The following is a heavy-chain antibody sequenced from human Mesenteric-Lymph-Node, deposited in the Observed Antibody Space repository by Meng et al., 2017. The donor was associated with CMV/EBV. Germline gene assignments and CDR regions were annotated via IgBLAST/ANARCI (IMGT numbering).Heavy chain of an antibody. D-gene: IGHD6-6*01. V-gene: IGHV3-74*01. CDR3: ARDDYSSSSRWFDP. CDR2: INSDGTST. J-gene: IGHJ5*02. Sequence: GGSLRLSCAASGFTFSSYWMHWVRQAPGKGLMWVSRINSDGTSTGYADSVKGRFTISRDNAKNSLDLQMNSLRAEDTAVYFCARDDYSSSSRWFDPWGQGTLVTVSS. CDR1: GFTFSSYW.